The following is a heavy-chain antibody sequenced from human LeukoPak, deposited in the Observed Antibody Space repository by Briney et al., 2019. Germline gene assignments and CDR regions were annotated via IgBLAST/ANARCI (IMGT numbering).Heavy chain of an antibody. Sequence: SETLSLTCAVSGYSISSGYYWGWIRQPPGKGVEWIGSIYHSGSTYYNPSLKSRVTISVDTSKNQFSLKLSSVTAADTAVYYCARHSGARDIVVVPAAWWFDPWGQGTLVTVSS. CDR3: ARHSGARDIVVVPAAWWFDP. D-gene: IGHD2-2*01. V-gene: IGHV4-38-2*01. CDR2: IYHSGST. CDR1: GYSISSGYY. J-gene: IGHJ5*02.